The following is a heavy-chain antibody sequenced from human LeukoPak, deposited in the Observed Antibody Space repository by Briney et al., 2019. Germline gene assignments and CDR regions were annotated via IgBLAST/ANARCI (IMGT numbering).Heavy chain of an antibody. J-gene: IGHJ4*02. Sequence: PGGSLRLSCAASGFTVSAYAMAWVRQAPGKGLEWVSTIYDDNTYYADSVKGRFTISRDNSKNTLYLQMNSLRAEDTAVYYCARVATGTYDYWGQGTLVTVSS. CDR2: IYDDNT. CDR1: GFTVSAYA. V-gene: IGHV3-23*01. D-gene: IGHD5-12*01. CDR3: ARVATGTYDY.